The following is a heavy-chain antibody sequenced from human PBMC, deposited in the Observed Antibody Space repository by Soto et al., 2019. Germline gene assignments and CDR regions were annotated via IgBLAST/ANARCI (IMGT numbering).Heavy chain of an antibody. D-gene: IGHD4-17*01. J-gene: IGHJ6*02. CDR1: GGTFSSYA. Sequence: SVKVSCKASGGTFSSYAISWVRLAPGQGLEWMGGIIPIFGTANYAQKFQGRVTITADESTSTAYMELSSLRSEDTAVYYCATGGTTVILKHYYYYYGMDVWGQGTTVTVSS. CDR3: ATGGTTVILKHYYYYYGMDV. CDR2: IIPIFGTA. V-gene: IGHV1-69*13.